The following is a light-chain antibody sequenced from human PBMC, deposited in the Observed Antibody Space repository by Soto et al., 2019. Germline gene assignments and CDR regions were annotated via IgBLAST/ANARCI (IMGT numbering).Light chain of an antibody. V-gene: IGKV3-15*01. CDR3: QHYNNWPPWT. J-gene: IGKJ1*01. Sequence: EVVMTQSPATLSVPPGERATLSCRASQRISSNLAWYQQRPGQAPRLLIYGASTRAPGIPARFSGSGSETEFTLTISSLQSEDFAVYYCQHYNNWPPWTFGQGTKVDIK. CDR1: QRISSN. CDR2: GAS.